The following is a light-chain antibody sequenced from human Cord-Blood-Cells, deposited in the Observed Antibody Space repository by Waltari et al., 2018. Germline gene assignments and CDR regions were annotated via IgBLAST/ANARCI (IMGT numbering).Light chain of an antibody. CDR3: EQSYSTPFT. CDR1: QSISSY. CDR2: AAS. Sequence: DIQMTQSPSSLSASVGDRVTITCRASQSISSYLNWYQQKPGKAPKLLIYAASSLQRGVPSRHSGSGSGTDFTHTISSLQPEDFATYYCEQSYSTPFTFGPGTKVDIK. J-gene: IGKJ3*01. V-gene: IGKV1-39*01.